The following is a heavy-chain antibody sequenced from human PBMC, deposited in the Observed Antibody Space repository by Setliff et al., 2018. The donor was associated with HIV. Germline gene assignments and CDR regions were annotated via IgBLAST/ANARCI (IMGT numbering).Heavy chain of an antibody. D-gene: IGHD3-10*01. CDR1: RHSISNGYY. CDR3: ARLGDYGSGGWFDP. V-gene: IGHV4-38-2*01. CDR2: IYHSGSA. J-gene: IGHJ5*02. Sequence: PSETLSLTCSVFRHSISNGYYWGWIRQPPGKGLEWIGSIYHSGSAYYNPSLESRVTISVDTSKNQFSLKLSSVTAADTAVFYCARLGDYGSGGWFDPWGQGTLVTVSS.